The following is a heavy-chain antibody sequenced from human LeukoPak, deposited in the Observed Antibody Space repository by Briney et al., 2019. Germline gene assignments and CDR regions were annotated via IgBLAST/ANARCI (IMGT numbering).Heavy chain of an antibody. Sequence: PGGSLRLSCAASGFTFSSYSMNWVRQAPGKGLEWVSSTSSSSSYIYYADSVKGRFTISRDNSKNTLYLQMNSLRAEDTAVYYCANQPDTDAFDIWGQGTMVTVSS. CDR1: GFTFSSYS. V-gene: IGHV3-21*04. CDR2: TSSSSSYI. CDR3: ANQPDTDAFDI. J-gene: IGHJ3*02. D-gene: IGHD3-9*01.